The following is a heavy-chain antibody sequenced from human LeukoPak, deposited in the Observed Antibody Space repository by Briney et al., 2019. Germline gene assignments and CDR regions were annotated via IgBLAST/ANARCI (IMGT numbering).Heavy chain of an antibody. J-gene: IGHJ4*02. V-gene: IGHV4-34*01. CDR2: INHSGST. CDR3: AFETYYYDSSGYEKPFDY. CDR1: GVSFSGYY. D-gene: IGHD3-22*01. Sequence: SETLSLTCAVYGVSFSGYYWSWIRQPPGKGLEWIGEINHSGSTNYNPSLKSRATISVDTSKNQFSLKLSSVTAADTAVYYCAFETYYYDSSGYEKPFDYWGQGTLVTVSS.